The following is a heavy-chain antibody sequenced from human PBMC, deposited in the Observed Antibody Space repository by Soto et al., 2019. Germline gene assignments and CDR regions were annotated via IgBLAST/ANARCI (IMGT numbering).Heavy chain of an antibody. CDR3: ARGYDSSAYFYPLGDGMDV. Sequence: QVQLVQSGTEVKKPGASVKVSCKTSGYSFANQAINWVRQAPGQGLEWVGWISGRSGNSNYAETVRGRVTMTTDTSKGTAYLELRALTTADTAVYYWARGYDSSAYFYPLGDGMDVWGQGTTVTVSS. J-gene: IGHJ6*02. CDR2: ISGRSGNS. CDR1: GYSFANQA. V-gene: IGHV1-18*01. D-gene: IGHD3-22*01.